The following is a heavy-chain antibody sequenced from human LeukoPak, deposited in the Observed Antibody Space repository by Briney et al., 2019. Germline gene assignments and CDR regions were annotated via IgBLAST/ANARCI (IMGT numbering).Heavy chain of an antibody. CDR2: INSDGSTT. CDR1: GFTFSSYW. CDR3: ARVIYSGWEGELSD. D-gene: IGHD6-19*01. Sequence: GGSLRLSCAASGFTFSSYWMHWVRQAPGKGLVWFSRINSDGSTTSYADSVMGRFTISRDNAKNTLYLQMNSLRAEDTAVYYCARVIYSGWEGELSDWGQGTLVTVSS. V-gene: IGHV3-74*01. J-gene: IGHJ4*02.